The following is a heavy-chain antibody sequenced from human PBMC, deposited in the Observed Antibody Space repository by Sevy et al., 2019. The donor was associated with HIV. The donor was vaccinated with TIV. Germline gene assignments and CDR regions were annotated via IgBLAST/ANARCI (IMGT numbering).Heavy chain of an antibody. CDR3: ARTFSFSWYDY. Sequence: GGSLRLSCVASEFAFNIHNMSWVRQAPGKGLEWVSSISTSSNNIYYADSVEGRFTISREKAKNSLYLQMNSLRAEDTAVYYCARTFSFSWYDYWGQGTLVTVSS. V-gene: IGHV3-21*01. J-gene: IGHJ4*02. D-gene: IGHD6-13*01. CDR1: EFAFNIHN. CDR2: ISTSSNNI.